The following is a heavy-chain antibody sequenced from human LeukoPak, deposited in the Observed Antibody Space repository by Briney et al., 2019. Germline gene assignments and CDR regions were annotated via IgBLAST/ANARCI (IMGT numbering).Heavy chain of an antibody. D-gene: IGHD4-23*01. CDR3: ARAPEYRGQEGEYFFDY. J-gene: IGHJ4*01. Sequence: IPSETLSLTCAVSGGSFSRRDYYWSWLRHSPGKGLDWIGYIDYRGIITSNPCLESRVTISMDRANSPFSLRLSTATAADTAVNYCARAPEYRGQEGEYFFDYWGHGTLVTVSS. CDR2: IDYRGII. CDR1: GGSFSRRDYY. V-gene: IGHV4-30-4*01.